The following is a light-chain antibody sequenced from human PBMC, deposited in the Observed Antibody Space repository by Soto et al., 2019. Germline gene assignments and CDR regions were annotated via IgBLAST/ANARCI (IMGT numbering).Light chain of an antibody. J-gene: IGLJ1*01. CDR3: SSFKTSTSYV. CDR2: DVS. V-gene: IGLV2-14*01. CDR1: SSDVGGYNS. Sequence: SALTQPASVSGSPGQSIAISCTGTSSDVGGYNSVSWYQQYPGKAPKLMIHDVSNRPSGVSNRFSGSKPGNTASLTISGLQAEDEDDYYCSSFKTSTSYVFGSGTKVTVL.